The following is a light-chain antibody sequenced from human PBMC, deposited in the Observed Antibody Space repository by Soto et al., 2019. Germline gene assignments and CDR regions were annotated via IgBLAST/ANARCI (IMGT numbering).Light chain of an antibody. CDR2: TNS. Sequence: QSVLRQSPSVSGAPGQWVTISCIGSSSNIGAGYDVHWYQQLPGRAPKLLIYTNSNRPSGVPDRFSGSKSGTSASLAITGVQAEDEADYFCQSYDNSLSGSGVFGGGTKLTVL. CDR3: QSYDNSLSGSGV. V-gene: IGLV1-40*01. CDR1: SSNIGAGYD. J-gene: IGLJ3*02.